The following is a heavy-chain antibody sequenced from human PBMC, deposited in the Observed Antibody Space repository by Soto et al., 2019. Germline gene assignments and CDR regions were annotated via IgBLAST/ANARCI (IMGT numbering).Heavy chain of an antibody. CDR2: TYYKSKWYY. CDR1: GDSVSSNSAA. D-gene: IGHD1-1*01. Sequence: SETLSLTCDISGDSVSSNSAAWNWIRQTPSRGLEWLGRTYYKSKWYYDYAVSVKSRIIVNPDTSKNQFSLHLNSVTPENTAVFYCARGTWDDVRRHYNMDVWGKGTTVTVSS. CDR3: ARGTWDDVRRHYNMDV. J-gene: IGHJ6*03. V-gene: IGHV6-1*01.